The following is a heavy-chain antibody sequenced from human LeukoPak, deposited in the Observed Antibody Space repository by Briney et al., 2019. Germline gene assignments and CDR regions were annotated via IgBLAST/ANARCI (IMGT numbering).Heavy chain of an antibody. Sequence: GGSLRLSCAASGFTFSSYFLTWVRQAPGKGLEWVSAITDSGNSPSYVDSVKGRFTISRDNAKNSLYLQMSSLRVEDTAVYYCARGTAGGDFDYWGQGTLVTVSS. D-gene: IGHD6-13*01. CDR2: ITDSGNSP. V-gene: IGHV3-23*01. CDR1: GFTFSSYF. CDR3: ARGTAGGDFDY. J-gene: IGHJ4*02.